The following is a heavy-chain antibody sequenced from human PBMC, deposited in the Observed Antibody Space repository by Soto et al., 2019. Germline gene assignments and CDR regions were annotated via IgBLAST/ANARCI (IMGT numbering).Heavy chain of an antibody. CDR3: AVTYSYGSGSYNYYYYMDG. J-gene: IGHJ6*03. CDR2: IYNSGST. D-gene: IGHD3-10*01. CDR1: GGSIRSYC. Sequence: SEILSLTCTVSGGSIRSYCWTWIRQPPGEGLEWIGCIYNSGSTNYNPSLKSRVAISIDTQKNQFSLKLSSVTAADTAVYYCAVTYSYGSGSYNYYYYMDGWGKGTTVTVSS. V-gene: IGHV4-4*08.